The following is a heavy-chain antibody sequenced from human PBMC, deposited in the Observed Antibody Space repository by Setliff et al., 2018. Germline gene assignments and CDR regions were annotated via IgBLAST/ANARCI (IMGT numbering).Heavy chain of an antibody. D-gene: IGHD4-4*01. CDR1: GCSINNGSYY. J-gene: IGHJ4*01. CDR2: VHYSGDS. V-gene: IGHV4-61*01. Sequence: SETLSLTCTVSGCSINNGSYYWSWIRQSPWKGLEWIGYVHYSGDSNYNPSLKSRVTMSVDTSKNQFSLNLRSVTAADTAIYYCATSTITTYYFDYWGHGTLVTVSS. CDR3: ATSTITTYYFDY.